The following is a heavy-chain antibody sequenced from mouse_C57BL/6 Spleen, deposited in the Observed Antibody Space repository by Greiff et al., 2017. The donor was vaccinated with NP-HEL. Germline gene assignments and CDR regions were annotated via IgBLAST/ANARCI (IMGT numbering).Heavy chain of an antibody. D-gene: IGHD4-1*01. J-gene: IGHJ3*01. CDR3: ARGLTGTRFAY. V-gene: IGHV5-17*01. CDR1: GFTFSDYG. Sequence: DVHLVESGGGLVKPGGSLKLSCAASGFTFSDYGMHWVRQAPEKGLEWVAYISSGSSTIYYADTVKGRFTISRDNAKNTLFLQMTSLTSEDTAMYYCARGLTGTRFAYWGQGTLVTVSA. CDR2: ISSGSSTI.